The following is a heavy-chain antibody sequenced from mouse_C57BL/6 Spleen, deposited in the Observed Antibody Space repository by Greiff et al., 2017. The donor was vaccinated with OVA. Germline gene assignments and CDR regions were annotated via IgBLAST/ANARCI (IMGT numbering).Heavy chain of an antibody. CDR1: GYSITSGYY. Sequence: ESGPCLVKPSQSLSLTCSVTGYSITSGYYWNWIRQFPGNKLEWMGYISYDGSNNYNPSLKNRISITRDTSKNQFFLKLNSVTTEDTATYYCARGDYYGSSYHYYAMDYWGQGTSVTVSS. J-gene: IGHJ4*01. D-gene: IGHD1-1*01. CDR3: ARGDYYGSSYHYYAMDY. V-gene: IGHV3-6*01. CDR2: ISYDGSN.